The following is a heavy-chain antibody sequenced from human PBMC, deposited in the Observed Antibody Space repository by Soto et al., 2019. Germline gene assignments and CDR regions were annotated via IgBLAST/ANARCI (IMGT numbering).Heavy chain of an antibody. Sequence: PGGSLRLSCAASGLSVSSNDMSWVRQAPGKGLECVSIIYSADNTFYLDSVKGRFIISRDNSKNTVYLQMNSLRADDMAVYYCARGSLYWGQGTLVTVSS. J-gene: IGHJ4*01. CDR3: ARGSLY. CDR2: IYSADNT. V-gene: IGHV3-66*01. CDR1: GLSVSSND.